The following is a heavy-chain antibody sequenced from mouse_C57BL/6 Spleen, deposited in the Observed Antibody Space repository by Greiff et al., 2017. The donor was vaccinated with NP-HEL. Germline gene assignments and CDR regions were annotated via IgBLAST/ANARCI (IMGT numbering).Heavy chain of an antibody. J-gene: IGHJ2*01. CDR3: ARHYDSSYYFDY. V-gene: IGHV5-6*01. D-gene: IGHD2-12*01. Sequence: EVKLQESGGDLVKPGGSLKLSCAASGFTFSSYGMSWVRQTPDKRLEWVATISSGGSYTYYPDSVKGRFTISRDNAKNTLYLQMSSLKSEDTAMYYCARHYDSSYYFDYWGQGTTLTVSS. CDR1: GFTFSSYG. CDR2: ISSGGSYT.